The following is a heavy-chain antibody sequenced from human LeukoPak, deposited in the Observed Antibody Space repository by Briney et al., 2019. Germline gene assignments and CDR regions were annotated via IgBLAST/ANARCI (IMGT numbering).Heavy chain of an antibody. CDR1: GFTFSSYE. V-gene: IGHV3-48*03. D-gene: IGHD2-15*01. J-gene: IGHJ4*02. CDR3: TRHPAEGDY. CDR2: ISGSSSNT. Sequence: GGSLRLSCAASGFTFSSYEMNWVRQAPGKGLESISYISGSSSNTNYADSVKGRFTISRDNAKNSLYLQMNSLRAEDTAVYYCTRHPAEGDYWGQGTLVTVSS.